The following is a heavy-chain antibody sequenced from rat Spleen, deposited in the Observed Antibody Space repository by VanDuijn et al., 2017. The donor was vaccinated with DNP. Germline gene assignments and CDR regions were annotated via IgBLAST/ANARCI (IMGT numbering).Heavy chain of an antibody. Sequence: QVQLMESGPGLVQPSQTLSLTCTVSGFSLTSYSVSWVRQPSGRGPEWMGRMWYDGDTAYNSALKSRLSISRDTSKNQVFLKMNSLQTDDTGTYYCTRDQDYYYDGGYYPTMDAWGQGTSVTVSS. CDR2: MWYDGDT. CDR1: GFSLTSYS. CDR3: TRDQDYYYDGGYYPTMDA. J-gene: IGHJ4*01. V-gene: IGHV2-63*01. D-gene: IGHD1-12*02.